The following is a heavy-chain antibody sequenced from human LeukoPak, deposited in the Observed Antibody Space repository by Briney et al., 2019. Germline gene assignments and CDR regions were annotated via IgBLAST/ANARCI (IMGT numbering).Heavy chain of an antibody. J-gene: IGHJ4*02. Sequence: GGSLRLSCAASEFTFGNYGMHWVRQAPGKGLEWVAVIWYDGSSKYYADSVKGRFTISRDNSKNTLYLQMNSLRAADTAVYYCARDNWRDWGQGTLVTVSS. V-gene: IGHV3-33*01. CDR2: IWYDGSSK. CDR1: EFTFGNYG. CDR3: ARDNWRD.